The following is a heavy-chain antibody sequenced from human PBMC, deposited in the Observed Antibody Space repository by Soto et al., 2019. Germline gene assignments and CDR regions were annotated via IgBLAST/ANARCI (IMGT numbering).Heavy chain of an antibody. CDR2: INHSGST. V-gene: IGHV4-34*01. CDR3: ARGRYDYVWGSYYYYYYGMDV. D-gene: IGHD3-16*01. Sequence: LSLTCAVYGGSFRGYYWSWIRQPPGKGLEWIGEINHSGSTNYNPSLKSRVTISVDTSKNQFSLKLSSVTAADTAVYYCARGRYDYVWGSYYYYYYGMDVWGQGTTVTVSS. J-gene: IGHJ6*02. CDR1: GGSFRGYY.